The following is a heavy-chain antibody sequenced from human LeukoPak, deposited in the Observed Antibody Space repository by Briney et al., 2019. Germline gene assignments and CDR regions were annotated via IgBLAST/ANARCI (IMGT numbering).Heavy chain of an antibody. J-gene: IGHJ5*02. V-gene: IGHV3-33*06. CDR1: GFTFSSYG. CDR3: AKLGDDYSSWFDP. D-gene: IGHD4-11*01. Sequence: GGSLRLSCAASGFTFSSYGMHWVRQAPGKGLEWVAVIWYDGSNKYYADSVKGRFTISRDNSKNTLYLQMNSLRAEDTAVYYCAKLGDDYSSWFDPWGQGTLVTVSS. CDR2: IWYDGSNK.